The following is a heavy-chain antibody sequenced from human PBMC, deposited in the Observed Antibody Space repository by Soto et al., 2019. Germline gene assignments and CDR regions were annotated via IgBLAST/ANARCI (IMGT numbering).Heavy chain of an antibody. CDR2: INHSGST. J-gene: IGHJ5*02. CDR3: ARVTTSSWFDP. D-gene: IGHD6-13*01. V-gene: IGHV4-34*01. Sequence: QVQLQQWGAGLLKPSETLSLTCAVYGGSFSGYYWSWIRQPPGKGLEWIGEINHSGSTNYNPSLKSRVTISVDTSKNQFSLKLSSVTAADTAAYYCARVTTSSWFDPWGKGTLVTVSS. CDR1: GGSFSGYY.